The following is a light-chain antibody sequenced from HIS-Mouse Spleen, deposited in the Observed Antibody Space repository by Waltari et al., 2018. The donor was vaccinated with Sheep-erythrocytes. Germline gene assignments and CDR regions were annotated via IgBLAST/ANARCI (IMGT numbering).Light chain of an antibody. J-gene: IGLJ1*01. V-gene: IGLV2-11*02. CDR2: DVS. Sequence: QSALTQPRSVSGSPGQSVTISCTGTSSDVGGYNYVSRYQQHPGKAPKLMIYDVSNRPSGVPDRFSGSKSGNTASLTISGLQAEDEADYYCCSYAGSYNHVFATGTKVTVL. CDR3: CSYAGSYNHV. CDR1: SSDVGGYNY.